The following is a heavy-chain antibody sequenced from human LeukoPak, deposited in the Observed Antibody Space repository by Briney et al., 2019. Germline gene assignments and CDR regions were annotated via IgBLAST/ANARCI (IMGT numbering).Heavy chain of an antibody. CDR1: GGSISSYY. D-gene: IGHD2-15*01. J-gene: IGHJ6*03. CDR2: IYTSGST. V-gene: IGHV4-4*07. Sequence: PSETLSLTCTVSGGSISSYYWSWIRQPAGKGLEWIGRIYTSGSTNYNPSLKSRVTMSVDMSKNQFSLKLSSVTAADTAVYYCARDNVAFYYYYYMDVWGKGTTVTVSS. CDR3: ARDNVAFYYYYYMDV.